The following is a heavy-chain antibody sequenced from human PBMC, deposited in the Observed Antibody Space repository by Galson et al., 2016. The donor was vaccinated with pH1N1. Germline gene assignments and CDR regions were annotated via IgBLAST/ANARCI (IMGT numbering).Heavy chain of an antibody. CDR2: ISWNSGSI. V-gene: IGHV3-9*01. D-gene: IGHD3-9*01. CDR1: GFTFDDYA. Sequence: SLRLSCAASGFTFDDYAMHWVRQAPGKGLEWVSGISWNSGSIGYADSVKGRFTIPRDNAKNSLYLQMNSLRTEDTALYYCAKVVGHLSGYYDYWGQGTLVTVSS. J-gene: IGHJ4*02. CDR3: AKVVGHLSGYYDY.